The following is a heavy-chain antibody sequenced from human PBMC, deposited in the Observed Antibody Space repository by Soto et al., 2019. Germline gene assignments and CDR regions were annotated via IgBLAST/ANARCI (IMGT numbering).Heavy chain of an antibody. CDR1: GFTFSSYW. CDR3: ARDSGDGYNYSGLGYYYGMDV. J-gene: IGHJ6*02. Sequence: PGGSLRLSCAASGFTFSSYWMSWVRQAPGKGLEWVANIKQDGSEKYYVDSVKGRFTISRDNAKNSLYLQMNSLRAEDTAVYYCARDSGDGYNYSGLGYYYGMDVWGQGTTVTVSS. D-gene: IGHD5-12*01. CDR2: IKQDGSEK. V-gene: IGHV3-7*05.